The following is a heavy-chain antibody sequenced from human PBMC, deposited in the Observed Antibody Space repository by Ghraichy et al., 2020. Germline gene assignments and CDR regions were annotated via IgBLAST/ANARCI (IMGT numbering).Heavy chain of an antibody. Sequence: GGSLRLSCAASGFTFSSYAMSWVRQAPGKGLEWVSAISGSGGSTYYADSVKGRFTISRDNSKNTLYLQMNSLRAEDTAVYYCAKDGYYYDSSGYYGDYWGQGTLVTVSS. CDR3: AKDGYYYDSSGYYGDY. D-gene: IGHD3-22*01. CDR2: ISGSGGST. V-gene: IGHV3-23*01. J-gene: IGHJ4*02. CDR1: GFTFSSYA.